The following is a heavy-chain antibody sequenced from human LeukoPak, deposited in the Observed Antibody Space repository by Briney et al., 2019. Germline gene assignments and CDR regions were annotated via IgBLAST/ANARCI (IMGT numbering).Heavy chain of an antibody. CDR3: VREAGYCATVCLKTNYFDP. V-gene: IGHV3-23*01. D-gene: IGHD2-8*01. CDR2: ISNGNT. Sequence: GGSLRLSCAASGFPFSNHAMSWVRQPPGKGLEWVSAISNGNTYYADSVRGRFTISGDDSKNMVYLQMYSLGVEDTARYYCVREAGYCATVCLKTNYFDPLGQGTLVTVS. CDR1: GFPFSNHA. J-gene: IGHJ5*02.